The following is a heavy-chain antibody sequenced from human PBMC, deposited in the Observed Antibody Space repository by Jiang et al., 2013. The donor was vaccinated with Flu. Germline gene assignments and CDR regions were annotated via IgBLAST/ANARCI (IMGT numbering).Heavy chain of an antibody. CDR1: GYTFTNFG. CDR3: ARESSGWYFDY. CDR2: ISAYNGNT. D-gene: IGHD6-19*01. V-gene: IGHV1-18*01. Sequence: GAEVKKPGASVKVSCKASGYTFTNFGISWLRQAPGQGLEWMGWISAYNGNTNYTQKLQGRVTMTTDTSTNTAYMELRSLRSDDTAVYYCARESSGWYFDYWGQGTTVTVSS. J-gene: IGHJ4*03.